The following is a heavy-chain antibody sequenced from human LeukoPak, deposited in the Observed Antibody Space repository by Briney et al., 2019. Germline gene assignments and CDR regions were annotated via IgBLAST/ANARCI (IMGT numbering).Heavy chain of an antibody. J-gene: IGHJ4*02. CDR1: GYSFTSYW. CDR3: ASGVVCSGGSCPSFDH. CDR2: IDPSDSYT. Sequence: GESLRISCKGSGYSFTSYWISWVRQMPGKGLEWMGRIDPSDSYTNYSPSFQGHVTISADKSISTAYLQWSGLKASDTAMYYCASGVVCSGGSCPSFDHWGQGTLVTVSS. D-gene: IGHD2-15*01. V-gene: IGHV5-10-1*01.